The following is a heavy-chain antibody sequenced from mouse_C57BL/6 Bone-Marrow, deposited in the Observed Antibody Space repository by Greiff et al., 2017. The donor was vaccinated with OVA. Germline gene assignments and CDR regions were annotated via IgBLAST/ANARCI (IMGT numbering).Heavy chain of an antibody. CDR1: GFTFSDYG. Sequence: EVMLVESGGGLVKPGGSLKLSCAASGFTFSDYGMHWVRQAPEKGLEWVAYISSGSSTIYYADTLKGRFTISRDNAKNTLFLQMTSLRSEDTAMYYCARTFTTGVANAMDYWGQGTSVTVSS. D-gene: IGHD1-1*01. J-gene: IGHJ4*01. CDR2: ISSGSSTI. CDR3: ARTFTTGVANAMDY. V-gene: IGHV5-17*01.